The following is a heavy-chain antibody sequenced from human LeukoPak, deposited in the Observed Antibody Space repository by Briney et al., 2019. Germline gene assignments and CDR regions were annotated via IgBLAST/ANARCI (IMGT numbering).Heavy chain of an antibody. CDR1: GFTFRTYW. Sequence: GGSLRLSCAASGFTFRTYWMSWVRQSPGEGLEWGANSKQLGSEKYYEDSVKGRFTISRDNSKNTLYLQMNSLRAEDTAVYYCAKDKPLGSSWYYYYYYYMDVWGKGTTVTVSS. CDR2: SKQLGSEK. D-gene: IGHD6-13*01. J-gene: IGHJ6*03. CDR3: AKDKPLGSSWYYYYYYYMDV. V-gene: IGHV3-7*01.